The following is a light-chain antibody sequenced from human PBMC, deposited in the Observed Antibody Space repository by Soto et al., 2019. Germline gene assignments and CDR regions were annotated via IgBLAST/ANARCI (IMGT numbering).Light chain of an antibody. V-gene: IGLV4-69*01. CDR2: LNSDGSH. Sequence: QSVLTQSPSASASLGASVKLTCTLSSGHSSYAIAWHQHLPEKGPRYLMKLNSDGSHSKGDGIPDRFSGSSSGAERYLTISSLQSDDEADYYCQSWGSGIVVFGGGTQLTVL. CDR1: SGHSSYA. CDR3: QSWGSGIVV. J-gene: IGLJ2*01.